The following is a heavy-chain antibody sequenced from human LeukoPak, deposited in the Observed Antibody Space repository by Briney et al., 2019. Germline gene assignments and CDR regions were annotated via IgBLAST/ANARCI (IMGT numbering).Heavy chain of an antibody. CDR3: ARDLGSIATAGTETFDI. CDR2: ISSGSSYI. J-gene: IGHJ3*02. D-gene: IGHD6-13*01. CDR1: GFTFSPYW. Sequence: PGGSLRLSCAASGFTFSPYWMHWVRQAPGKGLEWVSSISSGSSYISYADSVKGRFTISRDNAKKSLYLQMNSLRAEDTAVYYCARDLGSIATAGTETFDIWGQGTMVTVSS. V-gene: IGHV3-21*01.